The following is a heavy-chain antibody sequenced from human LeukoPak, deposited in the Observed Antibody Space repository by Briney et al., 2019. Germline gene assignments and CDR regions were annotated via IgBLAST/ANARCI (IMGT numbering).Heavy chain of an antibody. D-gene: IGHD1-26*01. V-gene: IGHV4-59*01. CDR2: IYYSGST. CDR3: ARVERRRGPFDY. Sequence: NPSETLSLTCTVSGGSISSYYWSWIRQPPGKGLKWIGYIYYSGSTNYNPSLKSRVTISVDTSKNQFSLKLSSVTAADTAVYYCARVERRRGPFDYWGQGTLVTVSS. J-gene: IGHJ4*02. CDR1: GGSISSYY.